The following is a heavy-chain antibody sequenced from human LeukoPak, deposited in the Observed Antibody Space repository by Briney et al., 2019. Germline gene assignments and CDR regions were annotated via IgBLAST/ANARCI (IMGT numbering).Heavy chain of an antibody. CDR3: ARSDRDDFWFDP. D-gene: IGHD3-3*01. Sequence: SETLSLTCTVSGGSISSSSYYWGWIRQPPGKGLQWIGSIYYSGSTYYNPSLKSRVTISVDTSKNQFSLKLSSVTAADTAVYYCARSDRDDFWFDPWGQGTLVTVSS. V-gene: IGHV4-39*01. J-gene: IGHJ5*02. CDR1: GGSISSSSYY. CDR2: IYYSGST.